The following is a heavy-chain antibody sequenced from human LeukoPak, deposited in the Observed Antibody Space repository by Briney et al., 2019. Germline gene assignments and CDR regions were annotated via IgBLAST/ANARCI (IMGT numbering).Heavy chain of an antibody. CDR2: IYYSGST. CDR1: GCSISSYY. J-gene: IGHJ4*02. V-gene: IGHV4-59*01. Sequence: SETLSLTCTVSGCSISSYYWSWIRQPPGKGLEWIGYIYYSGSTNYNPSHKSRVTISVDTSKNQFSLKLSSVTAADTAVDYCARTPLAGYGELVHYFDYWGQGTLVTVSS. CDR3: ARTPLAGYGELVHYFDY. D-gene: IGHD4-17*01.